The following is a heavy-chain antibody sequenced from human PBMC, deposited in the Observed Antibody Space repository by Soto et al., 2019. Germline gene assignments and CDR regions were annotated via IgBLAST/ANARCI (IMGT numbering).Heavy chain of an antibody. V-gene: IGHV3-7*03. CDR1: GFTFSSYW. J-gene: IGHJ6*02. Sequence: QPGGSLRLSCAASGFTFSSYWMSLVRRAPGKGLEWVANIKQDGSQKYYVDSVKGRFTISRDNAKNSLYLQMNSLRAEDTAVYYCARDGSIAVDVGYYGMDVWGQGTTVTVSS. D-gene: IGHD6-19*01. CDR2: IKQDGSQK. CDR3: ARDGSIAVDVGYYGMDV.